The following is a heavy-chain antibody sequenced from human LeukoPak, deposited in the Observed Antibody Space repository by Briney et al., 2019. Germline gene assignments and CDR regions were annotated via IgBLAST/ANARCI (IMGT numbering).Heavy chain of an antibody. J-gene: IGHJ4*02. V-gene: IGHV3-23*01. D-gene: IGHD1-1*01. CDR3: ANEVRPNDY. Sequence: GGSLRLSCAASGFTFSNYSMNWVRQAPGKGLEWVASIDISGGSTYYEDSVQGRFTISRDNSKNTLYLEMNSLRVEDTALYYCANEVRPNDYWGQGTLVTVSS. CDR1: GFTFSNYS. CDR2: IDISGGST.